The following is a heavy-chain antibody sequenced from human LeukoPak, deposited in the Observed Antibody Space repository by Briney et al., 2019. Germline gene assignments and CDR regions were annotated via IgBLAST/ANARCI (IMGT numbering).Heavy chain of an antibody. D-gene: IGHD1-1*01. CDR2: ILTDGITT. CDR1: GFTFSSHW. CDR3: LGKPIYT. J-gene: IGHJ5*02. Sequence: GGSLRLSCAASGFTFSSHWMHWVRHAPGTGLVWVAGILTDGITTTYADSVKGRFTISRDNAEHTLYLQMNSLRPEDTAVYYCLGKPIYTWGQGTLVTVSS. V-gene: IGHV3-74*01.